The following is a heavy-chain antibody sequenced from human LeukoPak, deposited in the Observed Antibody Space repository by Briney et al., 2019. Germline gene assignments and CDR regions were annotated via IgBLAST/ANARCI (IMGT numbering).Heavy chain of an antibody. J-gene: IGHJ4*02. V-gene: IGHV3-11*06. Sequence: PGGSLSHSCAASGFTFSDYYMSWIRQAPGKGLEWVSYISSSSSYTNYADSVKGRFTISRDNAKNSLYLQMNSLRDEDTAVYYCARLFCSSTSCWGQGTLVTVSS. CDR3: ARLFCSSTSC. CDR1: GFTFSDYY. D-gene: IGHD2-2*01. CDR2: ISSSSSYT.